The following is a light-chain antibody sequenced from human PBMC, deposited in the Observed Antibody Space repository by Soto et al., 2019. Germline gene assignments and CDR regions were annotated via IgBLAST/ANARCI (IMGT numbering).Light chain of an antibody. Sequence: QSALTQPASVSGSPGQSITISCTGTSSDVGAYNHVSWYQHHPGNAPKLMIYEVSNRPSGLSDRFSGSKSGNTASLTISGLQAEDEADYYCCSYTGSTTFVFGSGTKVTVL. V-gene: IGLV2-14*01. J-gene: IGLJ1*01. CDR2: EVS. CDR3: CSYTGSTTFV. CDR1: SSDVGAYNH.